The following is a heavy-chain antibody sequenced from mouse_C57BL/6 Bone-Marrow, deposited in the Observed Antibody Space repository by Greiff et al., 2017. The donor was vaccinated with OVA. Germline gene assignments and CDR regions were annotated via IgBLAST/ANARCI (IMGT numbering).Heavy chain of an antibody. V-gene: IGHV5-12*01. J-gene: IGHJ4*01. D-gene: IGHD1-1*01. CDR1: GFTFSDYY. CDR3: ARHAYYYGSRENAMDY. Sequence: EVQRVESGGGLVQPGGSLKLSCAASGFTFSDYYMYWVRQTPEKRLEWVAYISNGGGSTYYPDTVKGRFTISRDNAKNTLYLQMSRLKSEDTAMYYCARHAYYYGSRENAMDYWGQGTSVTVSS. CDR2: ISNGGGST.